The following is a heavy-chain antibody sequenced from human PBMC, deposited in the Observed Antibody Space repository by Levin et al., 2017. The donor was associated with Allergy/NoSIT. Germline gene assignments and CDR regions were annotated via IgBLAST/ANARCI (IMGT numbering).Heavy chain of an antibody. J-gene: IGHJ5*02. D-gene: IGHD6-13*01. Sequence: GESLKISCAASGFTFSSYAMSWVRQAPGKGLEWVSVISGSGSSTYYADSVKGRFTISRDNSKNTLYLQMNSLRAEDTAVYYCALSSSWDGARGWFDPWGQGTLVTVSS. V-gene: IGHV3-23*01. CDR3: ALSSSWDGARGWFDP. CDR1: GFTFSSYA. CDR2: ISGSGSST.